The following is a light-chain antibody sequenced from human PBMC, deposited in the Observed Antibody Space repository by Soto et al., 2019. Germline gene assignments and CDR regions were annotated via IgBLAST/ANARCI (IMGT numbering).Light chain of an antibody. V-gene: IGKV1-5*03. CDR1: QTISSW. CDR2: KAS. J-gene: IGKJ1*01. CDR3: QQYNSYSPT. Sequence: DIQMTQSPSTLSGSVGDRVTITCRASQTISSWLAWYQQKPGKAPKLLIYKASTLKSGVPSRFSGSGSGTEFTLTISSLQPEDFATYYCQQYNSYSPTFGQGTKVDI.